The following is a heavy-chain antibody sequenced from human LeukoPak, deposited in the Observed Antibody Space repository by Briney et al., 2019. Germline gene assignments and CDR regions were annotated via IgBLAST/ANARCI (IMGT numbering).Heavy chain of an antibody. V-gene: IGHV1-46*01. D-gene: IGHD6-19*01. Sequence: ASVKVSCKASGYTFTSYYMHWVRQAPGQGLEWMGIINPSGGSTSYAQKFQGRVTMTRDMSTSTVYMEPSSLRSEDTAVYYCARDTHSSGWLDYWGQGTLVTVSS. CDR1: GYTFTSYY. J-gene: IGHJ4*02. CDR3: ARDTHSSGWLDY. CDR2: INPSGGST.